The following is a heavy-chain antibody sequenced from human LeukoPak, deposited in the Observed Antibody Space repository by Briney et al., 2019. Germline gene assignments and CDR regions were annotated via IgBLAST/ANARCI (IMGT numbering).Heavy chain of an antibody. V-gene: IGHV3-9*01. D-gene: IGHD3-10*01. CDR3: AKDRPGYYYGSGSYDY. Sequence: GGSLRLSCAASGFTFDDYAMHWVRQAPGKGLEWVSGISWNSGSIGYADSVKGRFTISRDNAKNSLYLQMNSLRAEDTALYYCAKDRPGYYYGSGSYDYWGQGTLVTVSS. J-gene: IGHJ4*02. CDR2: ISWNSGSI. CDR1: GFTFDDYA.